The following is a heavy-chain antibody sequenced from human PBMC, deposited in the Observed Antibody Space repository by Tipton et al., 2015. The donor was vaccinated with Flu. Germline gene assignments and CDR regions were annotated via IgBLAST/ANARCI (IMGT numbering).Heavy chain of an antibody. V-gene: IGHV1-8*01. Sequence: LVQSGAEVKKPGASVKVSCKASGYTFISYDINWVRQATGQGLEWMGWMNPNSGNTGYAQKFQGRVTMTRNTSISTAYMELTSLGSEDTAVYYCARGYYYDSSGYPKLVDYWGQGTLVTVSS. J-gene: IGHJ4*02. CDR1: GYTFISYD. D-gene: IGHD3-22*01. CDR3: ARGYYYDSSGYPKLVDY. CDR2: MNPNSGNT.